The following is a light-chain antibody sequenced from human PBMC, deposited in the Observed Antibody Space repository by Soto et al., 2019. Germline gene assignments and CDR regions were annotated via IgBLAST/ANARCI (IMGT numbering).Light chain of an antibody. CDR2: STT. CDR3: LLYYGAAVV. V-gene: IGLV7-43*01. Sequence: QAVVTQEPSLTVSPGGTVTLTCASSTGPVTSDYYPNWFQQKPGQAPRALIYSTTKKHSWTPARFSGSLLGGKTALTLSGVHTEDEADYYSLLYYGAAVVFGGGTKLTVL. J-gene: IGLJ2*01. CDR1: TGPVTSDYY.